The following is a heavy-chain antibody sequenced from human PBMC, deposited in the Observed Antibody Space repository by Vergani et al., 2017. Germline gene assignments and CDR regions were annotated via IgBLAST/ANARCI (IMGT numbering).Heavy chain of an antibody. D-gene: IGHD5-12*01. J-gene: IGHJ6*01. CDR2: ITYNGNEK. Sequence: QAQSVESGGGVVRPGKSLRLSCVDSRLTFDAWGMHWVRRAPGKGLEWVATITYNGNEKDYADSVKGRLFISRDNSKKTLFLQMNLLTLEDTAVYYCAKANPRNSGYDYLYYYHAMDVWGQGGTVTVSS. CDR3: AKANPRNSGYDYLYYYHAMDV. CDR1: RLTFDAWG. V-gene: IGHV3-30*18.